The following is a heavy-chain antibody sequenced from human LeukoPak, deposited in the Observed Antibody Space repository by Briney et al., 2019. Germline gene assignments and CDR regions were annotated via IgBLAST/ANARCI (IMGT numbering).Heavy chain of an antibody. CDR2: IGSSSSYI. V-gene: IGHV3-21*01. Sequence: GGSPRLSCAASGFTFSSYSMNWVRQAPGKGLEWVSSIGSSSSYIYYADSVKGRFTISRDNAKNSLYLQMNSLRAEDTAVYYCARGEPGIAVAPFDYWGQGTLVTVSS. CDR1: GFTFSSYS. J-gene: IGHJ4*02. D-gene: IGHD6-19*01. CDR3: ARGEPGIAVAPFDY.